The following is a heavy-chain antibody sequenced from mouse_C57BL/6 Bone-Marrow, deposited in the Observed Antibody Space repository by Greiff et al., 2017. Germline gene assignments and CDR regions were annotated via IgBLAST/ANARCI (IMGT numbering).Heavy chain of an antibody. V-gene: IGHV14-4*01. CDR2: IDPENGDT. Sequence: EVHLVESGAELVRPGASVKLSCTASGFNIKDDYMHWVKQRPEQGLEWIGWIDPENGDTEYASKFQGKATITADTSSNTAYLQLSSLTSEDTAVYYCTTDYGSGYPAWFAYWGQGTLVTVSA. J-gene: IGHJ3*01. CDR1: GFNIKDDY. CDR3: TTDYGSGYPAWFAY. D-gene: IGHD1-1*01.